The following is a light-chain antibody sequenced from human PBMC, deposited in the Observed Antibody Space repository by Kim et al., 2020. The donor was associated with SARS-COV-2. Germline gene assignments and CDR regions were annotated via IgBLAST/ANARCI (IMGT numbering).Light chain of an antibody. CDR1: QSISTY. Sequence: EIVLTQSPATLSLSPGERATLSCRASQSISTYLAWYQQKPGQAPRLLIYDASIRATGIPARFSGSGSGTDFTLTISSLEPEDFAIYYCQQRGNWPPWTFGQGTKVDIK. CDR3: QQRGNWPPWT. V-gene: IGKV3-11*01. J-gene: IGKJ1*01. CDR2: DAS.